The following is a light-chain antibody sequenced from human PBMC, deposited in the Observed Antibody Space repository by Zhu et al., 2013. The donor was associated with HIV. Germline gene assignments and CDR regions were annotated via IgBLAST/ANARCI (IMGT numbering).Light chain of an antibody. CDR2: GAL. V-gene: IGKV3-20*01. CDR1: QSVSTKN. CDR3: QQYGSSPPLT. Sequence: EILLAQSPGTLSLSPGETATLSCRASQSVSTKNVAWYQQKPGQAPRLLIYGALTRATGTPDRFSGTGSETDFTLTINRLQPEDFAVYYCQQYGSSPPLTFGGGT. J-gene: IGKJ4*01.